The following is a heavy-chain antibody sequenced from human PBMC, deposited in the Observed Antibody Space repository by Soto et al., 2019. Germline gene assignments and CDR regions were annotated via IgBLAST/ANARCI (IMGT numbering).Heavy chain of an antibody. D-gene: IGHD3-10*01. J-gene: IGHJ4*02. Sequence: SETLSLTCTVSGGSISSGGYYWSWIRQHPGKGLEWIGYIYYSGSTYYNPSLKSRVTISVDTSKNQFSLKLSSVTAADTAVYYCATVAYYGSGIFPGHWGQGTLVTVSS. V-gene: IGHV4-31*03. CDR2: IYYSGST. CDR1: GGSISSGGYY. CDR3: ATVAYYGSGIFPGH.